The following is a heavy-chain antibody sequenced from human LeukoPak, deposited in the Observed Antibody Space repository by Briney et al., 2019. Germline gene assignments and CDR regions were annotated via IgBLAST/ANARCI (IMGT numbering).Heavy chain of an antibody. Sequence: ALVKVSCKASGYTFTGYYMHWVRQAPGQGLEWMGWINPNIGDTNYAQKFQGRVTMTRDTSISTAYMELSRLTSDDTAVYYCARESSSSTWTFHYWGQGTLVTVSS. CDR2: INPNIGDT. CDR1: GYTFTGYY. CDR3: ARESSSSTWTFHY. V-gene: IGHV1-2*02. J-gene: IGHJ4*02. D-gene: IGHD6-13*01.